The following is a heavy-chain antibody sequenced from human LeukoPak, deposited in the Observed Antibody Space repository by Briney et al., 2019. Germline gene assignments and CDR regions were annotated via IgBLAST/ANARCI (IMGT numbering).Heavy chain of an antibody. CDR2: IYYSDST. D-gene: IGHD6-13*01. CDR1: GDSISSWSYY. V-gene: IGHV4-39*01. J-gene: IGHJ4*02. CDR3: ATNRTGAARDLDY. Sequence: SEPESLPCTVSGDSISSWSYYWGWIRQPPGKGLEWIGSIYYSDSTYYNPSLKSRVTISVDTSKNQFSLMLSSVTAADTAVYYCATNRTGAARDLDYWGQGTLVTVSS.